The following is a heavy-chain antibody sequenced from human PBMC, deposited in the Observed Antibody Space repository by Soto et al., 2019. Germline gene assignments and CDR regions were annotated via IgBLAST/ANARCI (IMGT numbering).Heavy chain of an antibody. CDR1: GGSISSYY. V-gene: IGHV4-59*01. Sequence: PSETLSLTCTVSGGSISSYYWSWIRQPPGKGLEWIGYIYYSGSTNYNPSLKSRVTISVDTSKNQFSLKLSSVTAADTAVYYCARARVAANGYYYYGMDVWGQGTTVTVSS. D-gene: IGHD2-15*01. CDR3: ARARVAANGYYYYGMDV. J-gene: IGHJ6*02. CDR2: IYYSGST.